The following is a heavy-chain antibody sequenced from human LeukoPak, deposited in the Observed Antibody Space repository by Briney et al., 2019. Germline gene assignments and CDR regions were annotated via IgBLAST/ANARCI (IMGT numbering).Heavy chain of an antibody. CDR3: ATGDHSFDN. Sequence: SETLSLTCSVSGAPLTPYYWNWIRQPPGKSLEWIGRYASGSTTHNPSLKSQFTMSIDTSKNQISLKLTSVTAADTAVYYCATGDHSFDNWGQGTLVTVTP. J-gene: IGHJ4*02. D-gene: IGHD7-27*01. CDR1: GAPLTPYY. CDR2: YASGST. V-gene: IGHV4-4*07.